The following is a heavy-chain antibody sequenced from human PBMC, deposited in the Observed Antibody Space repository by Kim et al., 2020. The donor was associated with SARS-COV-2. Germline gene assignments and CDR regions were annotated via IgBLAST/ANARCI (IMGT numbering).Heavy chain of an antibody. CDR3: ARDGDYYDSSGSPFDP. Sequence: VKGRFTISRDNDKNSLYLQTNSLRAEDTAVYYCARDGDYYDSSGSPFDPWGQGTLVTVSS. D-gene: IGHD3-22*01. J-gene: IGHJ5*02. V-gene: IGHV3-21*01.